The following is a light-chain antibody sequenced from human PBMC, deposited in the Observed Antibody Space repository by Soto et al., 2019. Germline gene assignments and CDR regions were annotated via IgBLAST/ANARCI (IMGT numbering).Light chain of an antibody. J-gene: IGLJ1*01. V-gene: IGLV2-14*03. CDR1: SSDVGTYKY. CDR2: DVS. CDR3: NSYTTSSTLV. Sequence: QSVLTQPPSASGSPGQSVTISCTGTSSDVGTYKYVSWYQQHPGKAPKLMIYDVSNRPSGVSNRFSGSKSGNTASLTISGLQAEDEADYYCNSYTTSSTLVFGTGTKVTVL.